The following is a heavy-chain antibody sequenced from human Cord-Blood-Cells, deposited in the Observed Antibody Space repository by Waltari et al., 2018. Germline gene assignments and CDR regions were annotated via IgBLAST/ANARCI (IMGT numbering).Heavy chain of an antibody. V-gene: IGHV4-61*01. CDR3: ARDSGNWYFDL. CDR1: GGSVSSGTYY. Sequence: QXQLQESXPGLVKXXETLSLTCTVSGGSVSSGTYYWIWIRQPPGKGLEWMGYIYYSGSTNYNPSLKSRVTISVDTSKNQFSLKLSSVTAADTAVYYCARDSGNWYFDLWGRGTLVTVSS. CDR2: IYYSGST. D-gene: IGHD1-26*01. J-gene: IGHJ2*01.